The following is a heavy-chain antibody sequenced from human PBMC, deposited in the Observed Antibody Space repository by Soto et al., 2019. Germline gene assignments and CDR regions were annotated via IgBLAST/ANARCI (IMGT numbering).Heavy chain of an antibody. CDR2: ISYDGSNK. Sequence: QVQLVESGGGVVQPGRSLRLSCAASGFTFSSYGMHWVRQAPGKGLEWVAVISYDGSNKYYADSVKGRFTISRDNSKNTLYLQMNSLRAEDTAVYYCAKDWPFDGSYYSDAFDIWGQGTIVTVSS. CDR1: GFTFSSYG. V-gene: IGHV3-30*18. D-gene: IGHD1-26*01. J-gene: IGHJ3*02. CDR3: AKDWPFDGSYYSDAFDI.